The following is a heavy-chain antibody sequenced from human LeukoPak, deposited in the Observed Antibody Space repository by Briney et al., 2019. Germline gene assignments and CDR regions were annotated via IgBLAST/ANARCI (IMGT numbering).Heavy chain of an antibody. Sequence: SAKVSCKASGGTFSNYTISWVRQAPGQGLEWMGRIIPILGIANYAQKFQGRVTITADKSTSTAYMELSSLRSEDTAVYYCARAHCSSTSCYAFDIWGQGTMVTVSS. CDR2: IIPILGIA. CDR3: ARAHCSSTSCYAFDI. D-gene: IGHD2-2*01. J-gene: IGHJ3*02. V-gene: IGHV1-69*02. CDR1: GGTFSNYT.